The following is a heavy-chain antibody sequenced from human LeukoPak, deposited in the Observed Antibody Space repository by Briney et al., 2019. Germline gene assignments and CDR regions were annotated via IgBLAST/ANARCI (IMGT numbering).Heavy chain of an antibody. CDR3: ARGAECSGGSCYPEYYCYYGMDV. J-gene: IGHJ6*02. CDR1: GFTFSSYA. V-gene: IGHV3-30*04. CDR2: ISYDGSNK. D-gene: IGHD2-15*01. Sequence: GGSLRLSCAASGFTFSSYAMHWVRQAPGKGLEWVAVISYDGSNKYYADSVKGRFTISRDNSKNTLYLQMNSLRAEDTAVYYCARGAECSGGSCYPEYYCYYGMDVWGQGTTVTVSS.